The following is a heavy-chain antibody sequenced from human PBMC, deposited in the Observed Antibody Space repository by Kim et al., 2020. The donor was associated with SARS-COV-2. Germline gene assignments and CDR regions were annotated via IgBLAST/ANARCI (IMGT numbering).Heavy chain of an antibody. CDR1: GYTFTSYG. CDR3: ARGWIQLWFGKYYFDY. D-gene: IGHD5-18*01. V-gene: IGHV1-18*04. Sequence: ASVKVSCKASGYTFTSYGISWVRQAPGQGLEWMGWISAYNGNTNYAQKLQGRVTMTTDTSTSTAYMELRSLRSDDTAVYYCARGWIQLWFGKYYFDYWGQGTLVTVSS. CDR2: ISAYNGNT. J-gene: IGHJ4*02.